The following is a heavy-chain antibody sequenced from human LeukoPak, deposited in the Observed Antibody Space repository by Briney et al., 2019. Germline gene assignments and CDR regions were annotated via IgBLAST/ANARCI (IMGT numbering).Heavy chain of an antibody. Sequence: GGSLRLSCAASGFTFSSYEMNWVRQAPGKGLEWVSYISSSGSTIYYADSVKGRFTISRDNAKNSLYLKMNSLRAEDTAVYYCASPSMGGAFDIWGQGTMVTVSS. CDR3: ASPSMGGAFDI. V-gene: IGHV3-48*03. CDR2: ISSSGSTI. CDR1: GFTFSSYE. D-gene: IGHD2/OR15-2a*01. J-gene: IGHJ3*02.